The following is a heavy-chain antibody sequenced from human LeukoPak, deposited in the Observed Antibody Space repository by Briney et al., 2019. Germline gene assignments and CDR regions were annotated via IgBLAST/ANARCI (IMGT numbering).Heavy chain of an antibody. J-gene: IGHJ4*02. V-gene: IGHV5-51*01. Sequence: GESLKISCEVSGYSFTSHWIGWVRQMPGKGLEWMGIIYPGDSETRYSPSFQGQVTISVDKSIGTAYLQWSSLKASDTAMYYCARSRRYTYGYVDYSGQGTLVTVSS. D-gene: IGHD5-18*01. CDR3: ARSRRYTYGYVDY. CDR1: GYSFTSHW. CDR2: IYPGDSET.